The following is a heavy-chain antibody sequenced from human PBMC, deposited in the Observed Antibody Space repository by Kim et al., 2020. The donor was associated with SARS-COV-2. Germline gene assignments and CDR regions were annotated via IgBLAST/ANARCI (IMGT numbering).Heavy chain of an antibody. J-gene: IGHJ6*02. Sequence: SQTLSLTCGISGDTVSTNSGAWNWIRQSPSRGLEWLGRTYYRSKWYFDYATSMKSRITINPDTSKNQFSLQLNSVTPEDTAVYFCSRQNNSGQDYYGLDVWGQRTTVTVSS. D-gene: IGHD6-25*01. CDR3: SRQNNSGQDYYGLDV. CDR2: TYYRSKWYF. CDR1: GDTVSTNSGA. V-gene: IGHV6-1*01.